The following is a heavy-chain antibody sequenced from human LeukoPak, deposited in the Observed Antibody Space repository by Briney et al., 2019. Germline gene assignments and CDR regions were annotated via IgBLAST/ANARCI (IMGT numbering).Heavy chain of an antibody. D-gene: IGHD3-16*01. CDR3: ARDQSRPYGSYDFDY. CDR1: GYTFTGYY. Sequence: ASVKVSCKASGYTFTGYYMHWVRQAPGQGLEWMGWINPNSGGTNYAQKFQGRVTMTRDTSISTAYMELSRLRSDDTAVYYCARDQSRPYGSYDFDYWGQGTLVTVSS. J-gene: IGHJ4*02. CDR2: INPNSGGT. V-gene: IGHV1-2*02.